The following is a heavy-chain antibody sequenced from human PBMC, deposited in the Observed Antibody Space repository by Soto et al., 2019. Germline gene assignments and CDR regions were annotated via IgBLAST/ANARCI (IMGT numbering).Heavy chain of an antibody. J-gene: IGHJ5*02. CDR1: GDSISRGAYY. Sequence: QVQLQESGPGLVKPSQTLSLTCTVSGDSISRGAYYWTWIRQHPVKGLEWIGYISNNGRTYYNPSLMNRLTISLDSSENQFSLRLTSVTAADTAMYYCARARKYYDCELDPWGQGTLVTVSS. V-gene: IGHV4-31*03. CDR3: ARARKYYDCELDP. CDR2: ISNNGRT. D-gene: IGHD3-22*01.